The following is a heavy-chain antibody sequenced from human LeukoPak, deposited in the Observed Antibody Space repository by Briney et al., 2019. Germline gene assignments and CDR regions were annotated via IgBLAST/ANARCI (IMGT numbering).Heavy chain of an antibody. CDR2: ISSSSSYI. Sequence: GRSLRLSCAASGFTFSSYSMNWVRQAPGKGLEWVSSISSSSSYIYYADSVKGRFTISRDNAKNSLYLQMNSLRAEDTAVYYCARAGYSGSYFDYWGQGTLVTVSS. J-gene: IGHJ4*02. CDR1: GFTFSSYS. D-gene: IGHD1-26*01. V-gene: IGHV3-21*01. CDR3: ARAGYSGSYFDY.